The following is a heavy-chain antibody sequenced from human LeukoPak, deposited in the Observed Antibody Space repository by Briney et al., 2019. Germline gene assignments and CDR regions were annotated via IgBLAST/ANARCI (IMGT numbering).Heavy chain of an antibody. V-gene: IGHV3-48*01. Sequence: GSLRLSCAASGFTFSSYSMNWVRQAPGKGLEWVSYISSSSSTIYYADSAKGRSTISRDNAKNSLYLQMNSLRAEDTAVYYCARFGGNYYYYYYMDVWGKGTTVTVSS. CDR1: GFTFSSYS. CDR2: ISSSSSTI. J-gene: IGHJ6*03. D-gene: IGHD3-10*01. CDR3: ARFGGNYYYYYYMDV.